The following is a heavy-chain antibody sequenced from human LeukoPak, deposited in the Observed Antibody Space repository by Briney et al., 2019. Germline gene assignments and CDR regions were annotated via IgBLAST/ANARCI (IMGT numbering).Heavy chain of an antibody. CDR3: VREAATDYYDSSGYYRQTEVFDA. V-gene: IGHV4-39*02. D-gene: IGHD3-22*01. CDR1: GGSIRSSYYY. CDR2: IYDSGST. J-gene: IGHJ3*01. Sequence: SETLSLTCTVSGGSIRSSYYYWGWIRQPPGKGLEWIGSIYDSGSTYYNPSLKSRVTISVDTSKNQFSLKLNSVTAADTAVYYCVREAATDYYDSSGYYRQTEVFDAWGQGTMVTVSS.